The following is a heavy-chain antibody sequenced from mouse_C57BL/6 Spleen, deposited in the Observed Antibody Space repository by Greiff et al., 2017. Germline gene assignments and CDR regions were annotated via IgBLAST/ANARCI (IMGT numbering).Heavy chain of an antibody. CDR3: ARVGTGTSPFYAMDY. CDR1: GFNIKDYY. J-gene: IGHJ4*01. D-gene: IGHD4-1*01. V-gene: IGHV14-2*01. Sequence: VQLQQSGAELVKPGASVKLSCTASGFNIKDYYMHWVKQRTEQGLEWIGRIDPEDGETKYAPKFQGKATITADTSSNTAYLQLRSLTSADTAVYYCARVGTGTSPFYAMDYWGQGTSVTVSS. CDR2: IDPEDGET.